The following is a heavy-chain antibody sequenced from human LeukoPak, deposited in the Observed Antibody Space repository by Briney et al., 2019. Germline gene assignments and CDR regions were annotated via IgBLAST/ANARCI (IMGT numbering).Heavy chain of an antibody. J-gene: IGHJ2*01. D-gene: IGHD2-15*01. Sequence: PGGSLRLSCAASGFTFSSYGMHWVRQAPGKGLEWVAFIRYDGSNKYYADSVKGRFTISRDNSKNTLYLQMNSLRAEDTAVYYCAKELVLIPRLGYFDLWGRGTLVTVSS. CDR1: GFTFSSYG. CDR2: IRYDGSNK. V-gene: IGHV3-30*02. CDR3: AKELVLIPRLGYFDL.